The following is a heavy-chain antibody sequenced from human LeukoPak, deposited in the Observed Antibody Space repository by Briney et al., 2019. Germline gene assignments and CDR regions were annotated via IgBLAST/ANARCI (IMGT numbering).Heavy chain of an antibody. V-gene: IGHV1-69*05. D-gene: IGHD3-22*01. J-gene: IGHJ4*02. Sequence: ASVKVSCKASGGTFSSYAISWVRQAPGQGLEWMGRIIPIFGTANYAQKFQGRVTITTDESTSTAYMELSSLRSEDTAVYYCARSEYYYDSSGYHFDYWGQGTLVTVSS. CDR1: GGTFSSYA. CDR3: ARSEYYYDSSGYHFDY. CDR2: IIPIFGTA.